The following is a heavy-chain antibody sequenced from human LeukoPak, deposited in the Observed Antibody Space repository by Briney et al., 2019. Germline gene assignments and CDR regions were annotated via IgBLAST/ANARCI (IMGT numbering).Heavy chain of an antibody. Sequence: SETLSLTCTVSGGSISSYYWSWIRQPPGKGLEWIGYIYYSGSTNYNPSLKSQVTISVDTSKNQFSLKLSSVTAADTAVYYCARHYFLGYCSGGSCYGFDPWGQGTLVTVSS. CDR3: ARHYFLGYCSGGSCYGFDP. CDR2: IYYSGST. J-gene: IGHJ5*02. CDR1: GGSISSYY. D-gene: IGHD2-15*01. V-gene: IGHV4-59*08.